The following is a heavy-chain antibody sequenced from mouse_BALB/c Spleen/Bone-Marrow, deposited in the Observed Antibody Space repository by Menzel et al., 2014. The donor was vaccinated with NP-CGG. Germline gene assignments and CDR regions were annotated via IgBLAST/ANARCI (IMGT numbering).Heavy chain of an antibody. V-gene: IGHV1-52*01. J-gene: IGHJ4*01. CDR1: GYTFTSYW. D-gene: IGHD2-4*01. Sequence: QVQLQQPGAELVRPGASVKLSCKASGYTFTSYWMNWVKQRHEQGLEWIGRIDPYDSETHYNQKFKDKAILTVDKSSSTAYMQLSSLTSEDSAVYYCARRRGTMITTRDAMDYWGQGTSVTVSS. CDR2: IDPYDSET. CDR3: ARRRGTMITTRDAMDY.